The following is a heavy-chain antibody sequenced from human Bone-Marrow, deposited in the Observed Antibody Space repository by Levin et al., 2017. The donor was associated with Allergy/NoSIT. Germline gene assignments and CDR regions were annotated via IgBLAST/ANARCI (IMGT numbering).Heavy chain of an antibody. CDR1: GGIFSSSD. Sequence: VASVKVSCKMSGGIFSSSDINWVRQAPGQGLEWMGRIIPIFGAPNYAQRFQDRLTITADESTGTTYMELSSLRSEDTAMFYCARTSDYDSAGDYWGQGTLVIVSS. D-gene: IGHD5-12*01. CDR3: ARTSDYDSAGDY. J-gene: IGHJ4*02. CDR2: IIPIFGAP. V-gene: IGHV1-69*13.